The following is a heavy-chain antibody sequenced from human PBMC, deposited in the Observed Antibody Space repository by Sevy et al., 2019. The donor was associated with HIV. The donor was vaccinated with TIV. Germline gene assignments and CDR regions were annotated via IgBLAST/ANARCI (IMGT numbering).Heavy chain of an antibody. Sequence: ASVKVSCKASGYTFTSYYMHWVRQAPGQGLEWVGLINPSGDSTSYAQKFQDRVTMTRDTSTSKVYMELSSLRSEDTAVYYCTSGITGTEVDYWGQGTLVTVSS. V-gene: IGHV1-46*01. D-gene: IGHD1-20*01. CDR2: INPSGDST. J-gene: IGHJ4*02. CDR1: GYTFTSYY. CDR3: TSGITGTEVDY.